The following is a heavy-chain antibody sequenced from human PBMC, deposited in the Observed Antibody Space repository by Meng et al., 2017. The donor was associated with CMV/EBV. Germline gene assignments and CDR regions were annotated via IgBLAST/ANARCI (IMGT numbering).Heavy chain of an antibody. CDR3: ARVTSRVAGAFDY. V-gene: IGHV4-30-4*08. CDR2: IYCSGST. J-gene: IGHJ4*02. Sequence: QVQRQESGPGLVRPSQTLSLACTVSGGSISSGDSYWSWIRQAPGKGLEWIGYIYCSGSTYYNPSLKSRVTISVDTSKNQFSLKLGCVTAAETAVYYCARVTSRVAGAFDYWGQGTLVTVSS. CDR1: GGSISSGDSY. D-gene: IGHD1-14*01.